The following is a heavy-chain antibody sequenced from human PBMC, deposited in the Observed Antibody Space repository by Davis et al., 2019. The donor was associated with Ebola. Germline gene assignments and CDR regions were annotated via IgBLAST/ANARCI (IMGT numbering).Heavy chain of an antibody. CDR3: ARRVVTAIWYFDL. CDR2: IYPGDSDT. V-gene: IGHV5-51*01. J-gene: IGHJ2*01. Sequence: GESLKISCEGSGYTFTYYWIGWVRQMPGKGLEWMGIIYPGDSDTRYSPSFQGQVTISADKSISIAYLQWSSLKASDTAMYYCARRVVTAIWYFDLWGRGTLVTVSS. CDR1: GYTFTYYW. D-gene: IGHD2-21*02.